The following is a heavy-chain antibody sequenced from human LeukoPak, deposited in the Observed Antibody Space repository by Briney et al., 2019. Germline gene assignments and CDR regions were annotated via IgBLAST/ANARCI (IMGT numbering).Heavy chain of an antibody. D-gene: IGHD3-10*01. CDR1: GASISSSSYY. J-gene: IGHJ6*02. CDR2: IYYSGST. Sequence: SETLSLTCTVSGASISSSSYYWGWIRQPPGKGLEWIGSIYYSGSTHYNPSLKSQVTISVDTSKNQFSLKLSSVTAADTAVYYCARGIGGSGSYYKQYYYYYGMDVWGQGTTVTVSS. V-gene: IGHV4-39*07. CDR3: ARGIGGSGSYYKQYYYYYGMDV.